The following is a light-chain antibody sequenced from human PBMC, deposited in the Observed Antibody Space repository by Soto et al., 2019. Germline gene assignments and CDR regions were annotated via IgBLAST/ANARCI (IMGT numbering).Light chain of an antibody. CDR1: QSVSGN. V-gene: IGKV3-15*01. CDR2: GAS. J-gene: IGKJ1*01. CDR3: QQYRT. Sequence: EIVMTQSPVTLSVSLGERATLSCRASQSVSGNLAWYQQKPGQAPRLLIYGASTRATGIPARFSGSGSGTDFTLTISRLEPEDFAVYYCQQYRTFGQGTKV.